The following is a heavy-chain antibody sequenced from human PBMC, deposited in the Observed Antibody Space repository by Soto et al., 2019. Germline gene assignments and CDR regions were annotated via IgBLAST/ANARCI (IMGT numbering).Heavy chain of an antibody. J-gene: IGHJ5*02. D-gene: IGHD6-6*01. Sequence: PSETLSLTCTVSGGSISSYYWSWIRQPPGKGLEWIGYIYYSGCTNYNPFLKSRVTISVDTSKNQFSLKLSSVTAADTAVYYCARDLGGSSSWDSLWFDPWGQGTLVTVSS. V-gene: IGHV4-59*01. CDR2: IYYSGCT. CDR3: ARDLGGSSSWDSLWFDP. CDR1: GGSISSYY.